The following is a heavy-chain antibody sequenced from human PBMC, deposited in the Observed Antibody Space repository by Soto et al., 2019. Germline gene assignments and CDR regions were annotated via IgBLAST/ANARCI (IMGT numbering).Heavy chain of an antibody. Sequence: QVQLVESGRGVVKPGRSLRLSCAASGFTFSSYGMHWVRQAPGKGLEWVAIISYDGNYKYYEGSVKGRFTISRDNTKNTLYLQMNSLRAEDTTVYYCRNVSTYYYDSNFDYWGQGTLVTVSS. CDR2: ISYDGNYK. D-gene: IGHD3-22*01. CDR1: GFTFSSYG. V-gene: IGHV3-30*18. CDR3: RNVSTYYYDSNFDY. J-gene: IGHJ4*02.